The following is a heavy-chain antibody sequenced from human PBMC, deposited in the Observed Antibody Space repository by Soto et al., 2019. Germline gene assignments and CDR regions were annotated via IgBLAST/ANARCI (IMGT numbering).Heavy chain of an antibody. CDR1: GGSISNAAYS. D-gene: IGHD5-18*01. CDR3: ARERGGYGLFDS. V-gene: IGHV4-30-2*01. Sequence: SGTLSLTCTVPGGSISNAAYSWSWIRQPPGKGLEWIGYIYHSGMPFYNPSLRSRVTISIDRSNDQFSLNLKSVTAADTAVYYCARERGGYGLFDSWGQGTLVTVSS. CDR2: IYHSGMP. J-gene: IGHJ4*02.